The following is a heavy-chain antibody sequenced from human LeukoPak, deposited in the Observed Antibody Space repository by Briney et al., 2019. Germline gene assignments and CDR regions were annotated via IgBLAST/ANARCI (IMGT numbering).Heavy chain of an antibody. J-gene: IGHJ6*02. CDR2: IYYSGST. CDR1: GGSISSYY. V-gene: IGHV4-59*01. D-gene: IGHD4-17*01. CDR3: ARDPGLRRYGMDV. Sequence: ASETLSLTCTVSGGSISSYYWSWIRQPPGKGLEWIGYIYYSGSTNYNPSLKSRVTISVDTSKNQFSLKLSSVTAADTAVYYCARDPGLRRYGMDVWGQGTTVTVSS.